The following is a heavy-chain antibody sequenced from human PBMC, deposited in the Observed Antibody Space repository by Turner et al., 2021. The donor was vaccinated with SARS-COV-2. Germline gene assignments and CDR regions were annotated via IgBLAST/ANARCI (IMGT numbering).Heavy chain of an antibody. CDR2: FEPEDGET. J-gene: IGHJ6*02. Sequence: QVQLVQSGAEVKKPGASVKFSCKVSGYTLIELSMPWVRQAPGKGLEWMGGFEPEDGETIYAQKFQGRVTMTEDTSTDTAYMELSSLRSEDTAVYYCATGSAVAGTPQFYYYYYGIDVWGQGTTVTVSS. CDR1: GYTLIELS. CDR3: ATGSAVAGTPQFYYYYYGIDV. V-gene: IGHV1-24*01. D-gene: IGHD6-19*01.